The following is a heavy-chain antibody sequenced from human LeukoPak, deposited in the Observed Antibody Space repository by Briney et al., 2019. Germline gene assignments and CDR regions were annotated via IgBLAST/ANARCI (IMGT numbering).Heavy chain of an antibody. CDR3: ARDIFYFDY. CDR2: IYTSGRT. CDR1: GGSISSASYY. Sequence: SETLPVTCTVSGGSISSASYYWSWIRQPAGKGLEWIGRIYTSGRTTYNPSLQSRVTISVDTSKKQVSLTLDSVTAADTATYYCARDIFYFDYWGQGIQVTVS. V-gene: IGHV4-61*02. D-gene: IGHD2-15*01. J-gene: IGHJ4*02.